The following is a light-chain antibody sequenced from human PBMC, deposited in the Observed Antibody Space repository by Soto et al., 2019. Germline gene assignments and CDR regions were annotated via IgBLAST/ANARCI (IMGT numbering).Light chain of an antibody. CDR2: ATS. CDR1: QGISSY. Sequence: QSAQSPSSLCAPVEDRVPVTCVSSQGISSYLAWYQQKPGKAPKLLIYATSNLQSGVPSRFSGGGSGTDYSLTIGSLQPEDFATYYCQQSYSTPRTFGQGTKVDIK. J-gene: IGKJ1*01. CDR3: QQSYSTPRT. V-gene: IGKV1-39*01.